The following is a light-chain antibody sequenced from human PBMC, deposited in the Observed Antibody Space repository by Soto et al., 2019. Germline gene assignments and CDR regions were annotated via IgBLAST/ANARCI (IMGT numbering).Light chain of an antibody. J-gene: IGLJ2*01. V-gene: IGLV1-47*01. CDR1: SSNIGSNY. CDR3: AAWDDSLSAVV. CDR2: RNG. Sequence: QLVLTQPPSASGTPGQRVTISCSGSSSNIGSNYVYWYQQLPGSAPKLLIYRNGQRPSGVPDRFSASKSGTAASLAISGLRSEDEADYHCAAWDDSLSAVVFGGGTKLTVL.